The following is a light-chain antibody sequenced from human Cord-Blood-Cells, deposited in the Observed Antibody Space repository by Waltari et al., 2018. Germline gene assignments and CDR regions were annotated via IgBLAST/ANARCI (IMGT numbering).Light chain of an antibody. Sequence: QSALTQPASVSGSPGQSITIACTGTSSDVESYNLLPWYQQHPGKAPKLMISEGIKRHLGVSNRFSGSKSGNTASLTISGLQAEDEADYYCCSYAGSSTFVVFGGGTKLTVL. V-gene: IGLV2-23*01. J-gene: IGLJ2*01. CDR3: CSYAGSSTFVV. CDR1: SSDVESYNL. CDR2: EGI.